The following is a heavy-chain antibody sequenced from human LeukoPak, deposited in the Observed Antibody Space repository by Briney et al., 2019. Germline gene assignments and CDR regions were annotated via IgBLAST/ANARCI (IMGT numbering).Heavy chain of an antibody. Sequence: KPSETLSLTCTVSGGSINSSSYYWGWIRLPPGKGLEWIGSIYYGGNTYYNPSLKSRVTISVDTSKNQFSLKLSSVIAAVTAVYYCARDGDYWGQGTLVTVSS. CDR2: IYYGGNT. CDR1: GGSINSSSYY. CDR3: ARDGDY. J-gene: IGHJ4*02. V-gene: IGHV4-39*07.